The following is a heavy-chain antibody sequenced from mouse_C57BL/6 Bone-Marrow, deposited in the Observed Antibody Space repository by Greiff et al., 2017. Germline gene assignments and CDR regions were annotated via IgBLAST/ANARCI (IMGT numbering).Heavy chain of an antibody. CDR1: GYTFTSYW. D-gene: IGHD2-4*01. V-gene: IGHV1-64*01. CDR3: ARDRDYLQAMDY. Sequence: QVQLKQPGAELVKPGASVKLSCKASGYTFTSYWMHWVKQRPGQGLEWIGMIHPNSGSTNYNEKFKSKATLTVDKSSSTAYMQLSSLTSEDSAVYYCARDRDYLQAMDYWGQGTSVTVSS. J-gene: IGHJ4*01. CDR2: IHPNSGST.